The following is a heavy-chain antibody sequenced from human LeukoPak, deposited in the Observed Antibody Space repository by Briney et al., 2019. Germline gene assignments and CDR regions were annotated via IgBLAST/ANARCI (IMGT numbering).Heavy chain of an antibody. Sequence: PSETLSLTCAVYGGSFIGYYWSWIRQPPGKGLEWIGEINHSGSTNYNPSLKSRVTISVDTSKNQFSLKLSSVTAADTAVYYCARGHNYYGSGSYLSYWGQGTLVTVSS. V-gene: IGHV4-34*01. J-gene: IGHJ4*02. CDR1: GGSFIGYY. CDR3: ARGHNYYGSGSYLSY. CDR2: INHSGST. D-gene: IGHD3-10*01.